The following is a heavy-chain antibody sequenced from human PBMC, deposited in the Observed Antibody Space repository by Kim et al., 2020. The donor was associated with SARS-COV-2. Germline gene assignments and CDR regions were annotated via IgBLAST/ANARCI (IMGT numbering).Heavy chain of an antibody. CDR3: ARKPTTGGWSYYFEY. Sequence: ADSVKGRFTISRDNAKSTLYLQVTSLRVADTAVYFCARKPTTGGWSYYFEYWGQGTLVTVSS. J-gene: IGHJ4*01. D-gene: IGHD1-26*01. V-gene: IGHV3-30*01.